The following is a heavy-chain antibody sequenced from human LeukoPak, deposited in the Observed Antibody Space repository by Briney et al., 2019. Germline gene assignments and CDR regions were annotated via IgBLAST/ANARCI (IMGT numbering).Heavy chain of an antibody. CDR3: AGGSGWLVDH. V-gene: IGHV3-21*01. D-gene: IGHD6-19*01. CDR1: GFMFSTYT. Sequence: AGGSLRLSCAASGFMFSTYTMNWVRQAAGKGLEWVSSISSSSSYIYYADSVKGRFTISRDNAKNSLYLQMNSLRAEDTSVYYCAGGSGWLVDHWGQGTLVTVSS. CDR2: ISSSSSYI. J-gene: IGHJ5*02.